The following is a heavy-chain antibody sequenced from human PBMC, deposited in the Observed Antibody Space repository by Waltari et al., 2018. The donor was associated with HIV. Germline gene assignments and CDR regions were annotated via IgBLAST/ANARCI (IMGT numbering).Heavy chain of an antibody. V-gene: IGHV3-48*01. CDR2: ISSSNNTR. CDR3: ARAFATRQITMVRGSGNWFDP. CDR1: GFTFSSYS. Sequence: EVQLVESGGGLVQPGGSLRLSCAASGFTFSSYSMNWVRQDPGRGLEWVSYISSSNNTRYYANAVKGRFTMSRENSKNSRYLKMNSLRAEDTAVYYCARAFATRQITMVRGSGNWFDPWGKGTLVTVSS. J-gene: IGHJ5*02. D-gene: IGHD3-10*01.